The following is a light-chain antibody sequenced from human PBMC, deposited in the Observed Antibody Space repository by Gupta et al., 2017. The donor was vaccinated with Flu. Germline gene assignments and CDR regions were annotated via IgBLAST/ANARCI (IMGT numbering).Light chain of an antibody. V-gene: IGKV3-15*01. CDR2: GAS. CDR3: QQYNNWSRA. Sequence: EIVMTQSPATLSVSPGERATLSCRASQSVSSNLAWYQQKPGQAPRLLIYGASTRATGIPARFSGSESGTEFTLTISSLQSEDFAVYYCQQYNNWSRAFGGGTKVEIK. CDR1: QSVSSN. J-gene: IGKJ4*01.